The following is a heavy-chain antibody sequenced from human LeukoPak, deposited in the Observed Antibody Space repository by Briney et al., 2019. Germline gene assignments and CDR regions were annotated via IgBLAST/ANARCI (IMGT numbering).Heavy chain of an antibody. J-gene: IGHJ6*02. CDR2: INPSGGST. CDR3: ARGTRVGIAAPRGYYYYYGMDV. V-gene: IGHV1-46*01. Sequence: ASVKVSCTASGYTFTSYYMHWMRQAPGQGLEWMGIINPSGGSTSYAQKFQGRVTMTRDTSTSTVYMELSSLRSEDTAVYYCARGTRVGIAAPRGYYYYYGMDVWGQGTTVTVSS. CDR1: GYTFTSYY. D-gene: IGHD6-13*01.